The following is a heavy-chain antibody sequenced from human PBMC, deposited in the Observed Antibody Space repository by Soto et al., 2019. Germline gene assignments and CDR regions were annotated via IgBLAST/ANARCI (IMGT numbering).Heavy chain of an antibody. D-gene: IGHD2-15*01. CDR1: GFTFSSYA. CDR2: ISGSGGST. CDR3: AKAGGIVVVVAATLDAFDI. J-gene: IGHJ3*02. V-gene: IGHV3-23*01. Sequence: GGSLRLSCAASGFTFSSYAMSWVRQAPGKGLEWVSAISGSGGSTYYADSVKGRFTISRDNSKNTLYLQMNSLRAEDTAVYYCAKAGGIVVVVAATLDAFDIWGQGTMVT.